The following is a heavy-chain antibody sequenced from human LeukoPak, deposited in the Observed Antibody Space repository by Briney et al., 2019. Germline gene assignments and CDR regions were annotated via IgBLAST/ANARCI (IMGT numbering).Heavy chain of an antibody. V-gene: IGHV4-34*01. CDR2: INHSGST. CDR3: ARGCSASGWYWGRRNWFDP. J-gene: IGHJ5*02. Sequence: PSETLSLTCAVYGGSFSGYYWSWIRQPPGKGLKWIGEINHSGSTNYNPSLKSRVTISVDTSKNQFSLKLSSVTAADTAVYYCARGCSASGWYWGRRNWFDPWGQGTLVTVSS. D-gene: IGHD6-19*01. CDR1: GGSFSGYY.